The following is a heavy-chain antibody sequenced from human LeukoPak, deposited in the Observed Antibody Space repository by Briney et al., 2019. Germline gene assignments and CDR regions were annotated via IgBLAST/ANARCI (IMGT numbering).Heavy chain of an antibody. V-gene: IGHV3-48*04. Sequence: GGSLRLSCAASGFTFSTYSMNWARQAPGKGLDWVSYISSSPSTIYYADSVEGRFTISRDNAKNSLYLEMHSLRAEDTAVYYCARDLPWFDSWGQGTLVTVSS. CDR1: GFTFSTYS. CDR3: ARDLPWFDS. J-gene: IGHJ5*01. CDR2: ISSSPSTI.